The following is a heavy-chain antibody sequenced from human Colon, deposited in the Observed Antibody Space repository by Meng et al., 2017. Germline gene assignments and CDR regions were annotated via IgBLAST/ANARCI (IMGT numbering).Heavy chain of an antibody. CDR2: SNTDGSSP. CDR3: TRDPDQVRGI. D-gene: IGHD3-10*01. J-gene: IGHJ4*02. CDR1: GFTFSSDW. V-gene: IGHV3-74*01. Sequence: VQWGESGGGLVQPGGSLSLSCAASGFTFSSDWIHWVRQAPGEGLVWLLRSNTDGSSPDFADSVKGRFTISRDNAKNTLYLQMNSLRAEDTAVYYCTRDPDQVRGIWGQGTLVTVSS.